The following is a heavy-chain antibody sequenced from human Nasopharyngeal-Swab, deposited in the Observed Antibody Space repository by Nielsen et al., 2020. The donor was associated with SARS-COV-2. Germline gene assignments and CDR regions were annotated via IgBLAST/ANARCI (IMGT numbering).Heavy chain of an antibody. J-gene: IGHJ2*01. V-gene: IGHV3-48*04. CDR3: ARTIAAGSYWYFDL. CDR2: ITGTSDSI. D-gene: IGHD6-13*01. CDR1: GFTFSPYT. Sequence: GESLKISCAASGFTFSPYTMTWVRQAPGKGLEWLSYITGTSDSIRYADSVKGRFTISRDNAKNSLFLQMNGLTAEDTAVYYCARTIAAGSYWYFDLWGRGTLVTVSS.